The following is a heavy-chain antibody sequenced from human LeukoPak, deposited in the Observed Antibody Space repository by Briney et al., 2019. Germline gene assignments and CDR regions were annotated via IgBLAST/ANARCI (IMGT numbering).Heavy chain of an antibody. D-gene: IGHD2-2*01. Sequence: GASVKVSCKASGYTFTSYAMHWVRQAPGQRLEWMGWINAGNGNTKYLQKFQGRVTITRDTSASTAYMELSSLRSEDTAVYYCARDPFNPDCSSTSCPDAFDIWGQGTMVTVSS. CDR2: INAGNGNT. J-gene: IGHJ3*02. CDR3: ARDPFNPDCSSTSCPDAFDI. CDR1: GYTFTSYA. V-gene: IGHV1-3*01.